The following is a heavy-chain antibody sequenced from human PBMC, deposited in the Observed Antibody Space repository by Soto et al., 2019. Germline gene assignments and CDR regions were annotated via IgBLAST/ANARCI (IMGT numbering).Heavy chain of an antibody. CDR2: IKGDGSEQ. D-gene: IGHD3-22*01. CDR1: GFALSSFW. V-gene: IGHV3-7*01. CDR3: TRNQVKADY. J-gene: IGHJ4*02. Sequence: EVQLVDSGGDLVQPGGSLRLSCVASGFALSSFWMTWVRQAPGKGLEWVAKIKGDGSEQNYVDSVRGRFNISRDNAKNSVYLQMNSLRVDDTAVYYCTRNQVKADYWGQGTLVTVSS.